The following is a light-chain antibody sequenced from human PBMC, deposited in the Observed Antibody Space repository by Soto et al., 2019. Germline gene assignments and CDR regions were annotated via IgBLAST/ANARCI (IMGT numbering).Light chain of an antibody. V-gene: IGLV2-14*01. CDR1: SSDVGGYNY. Sequence: QSVLTQPASVSGSPGQSITISCTGTSSDVGGYNYVSWYQQHPGKDPKLMICDVSDRPSGISNRFSGSKSGNTASLTISGLQAEDEADYYCSSYTTSSTYVFGTGTKVTVL. CDR3: SSYTTSSTYV. CDR2: DVS. J-gene: IGLJ1*01.